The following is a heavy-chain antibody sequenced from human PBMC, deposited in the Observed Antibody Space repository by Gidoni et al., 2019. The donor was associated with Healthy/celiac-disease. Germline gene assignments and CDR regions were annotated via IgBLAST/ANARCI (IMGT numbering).Heavy chain of an antibody. D-gene: IGHD3-10*01. CDR2: IGYDGSNK. CDR3: ARGNLNPPLWFGELLYIHDPAFDY. J-gene: IGHJ4*02. Sequence: QVQLVESGGGVVQPGRSLRLSCAASGFPFRCHGLHWVRPSPGKGLEWVAVIGYDGSNKYYADSVKGRFTISRDNSKNTLYLQMNSLRAEDTAVYYCARGNLNPPLWFGELLYIHDPAFDYWGQGTLVTVSS. V-gene: IGHV3-33*01. CDR1: GFPFRCHG.